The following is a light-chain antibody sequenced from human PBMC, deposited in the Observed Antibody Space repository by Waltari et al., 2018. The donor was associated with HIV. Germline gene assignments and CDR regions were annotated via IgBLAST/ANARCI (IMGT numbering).Light chain of an antibody. CDR1: QSVTDY. J-gene: IGKJ2*01. V-gene: IGKV3-11*01. CDR3: QHRSSWLPYT. Sequence: IVSTQSRATLSLCPGERASRSCRASQSVTDYLAWYQQKPGQAPMLLIYDASNRATGIPARFSGSGSGTDFTLTISSLEPEDFAVYYCQHRSSWLPYTFGQGTKLEIK. CDR2: DAS.